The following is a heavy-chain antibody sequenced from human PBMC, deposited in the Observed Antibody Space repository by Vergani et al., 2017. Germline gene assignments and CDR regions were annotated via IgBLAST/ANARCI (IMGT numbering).Heavy chain of an antibody. CDR3: ARGTPGYQGGDRRFDP. V-gene: IGHV3-48*01. CDR2: ISSSSTTI. D-gene: IGHD5-12*01. CDR1: GVTFSSYS. J-gene: IGHJ5*02. Sequence: QLVESGGGLVQPGGSLRLSCAASGVTFSSYSMSWVRQAPGKGLEWVSFISSSSTTISYADSVKGRFTISRDNGEYSLYLKMNSLRAEDTAVYFCARGTPGYQGGDRRFDPWGQGTLVTVSS.